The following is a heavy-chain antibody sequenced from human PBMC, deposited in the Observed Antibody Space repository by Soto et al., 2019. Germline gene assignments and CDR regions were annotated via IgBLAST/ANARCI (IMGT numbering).Heavy chain of an antibody. CDR2: IWDDGNNR. J-gene: IGHJ2*01. Sequence: GRPLRLPCAASGFSFSAHGIHRVRQAPGKGLEWVAVIWDDGNNRRYADSVRGRFTVSSDNSKKTVYLQMDSLRVEDTAMYYCARDIPYYDSSGFRYWYFDLWGRGILVTVSS. CDR1: GFSFSAHG. D-gene: IGHD3-22*01. V-gene: IGHV3-33*08. CDR3: ARDIPYYDSSGFRYWYFDL.